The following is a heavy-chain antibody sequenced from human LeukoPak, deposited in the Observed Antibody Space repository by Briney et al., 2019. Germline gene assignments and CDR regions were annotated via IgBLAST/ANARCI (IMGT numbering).Heavy chain of an antibody. D-gene: IGHD3-10*01. CDR1: GFTFSSYS. V-gene: IGHV3-21*01. J-gene: IGHJ4*02. Sequence: GGSLRLSCAASGFTFSSYSMNWVRQAPGKGLEWVSSVSSSSSYIYYADSVKGRFTISRDNAKNSLYLQMNSLRAEDTAVYYCARGREVRGVITKGYFDYWGQGTLVTVSS. CDR3: ARGREVRGVITKGYFDY. CDR2: VSSSSSYI.